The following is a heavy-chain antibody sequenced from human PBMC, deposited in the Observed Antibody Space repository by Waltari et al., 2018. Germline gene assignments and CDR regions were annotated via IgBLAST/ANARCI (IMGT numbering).Heavy chain of an antibody. CDR3: ARAAAGTTSHDY. CDR1: GFTFSSYA. V-gene: IGHV3-30*01. J-gene: IGHJ4*02. D-gene: IGHD6-13*01. Sequence: QVQLVESGGGVVQPGRSLRLSCAASGFTFSSYAMHWVRQAPGKGLEWVAVISYDGSTKYSADSVKGRFTISRDNSKNTLYLQMNSLRAEDTAVYYCARAAAGTTSHDYWGQGTLVTVSS. CDR2: ISYDGSTK.